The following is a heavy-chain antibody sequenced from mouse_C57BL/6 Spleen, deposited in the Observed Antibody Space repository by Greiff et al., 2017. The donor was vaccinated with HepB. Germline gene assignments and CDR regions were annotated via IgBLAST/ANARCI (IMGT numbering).Heavy chain of an antibody. CDR1: GYSFTGYF. J-gene: IGHJ2*01. V-gene: IGHV1-20*01. Sequence: EVQLQQSGPELVKPGDSVKISCKASGYSFTGYFINWVMQSNGKSLEWIGLINPYNGDTFYNQKFKGKATLTVDKSSSTANMELRSLTSEDSAVYYCAKEGSGYWGQGTTLTVSS. CDR3: AKEGSGY. CDR2: INPYNGDT.